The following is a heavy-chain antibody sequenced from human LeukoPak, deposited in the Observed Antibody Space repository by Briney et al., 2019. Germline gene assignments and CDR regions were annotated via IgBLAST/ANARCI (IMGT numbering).Heavy chain of an antibody. CDR1: GFTFSSYS. D-gene: IGHD3-22*01. CDR3: AKDGKMIVVLFGAFDI. V-gene: IGHV3-21*01. CDR2: ISSSSSYI. Sequence: GGSLRLSCAASGFTFSSYSMNWVRQAPGKGLEWVSSISSSSSYIYYADSVKGRFTISRDNAKNSLYLQMNSLRAEDTAVYYCAKDGKMIVVLFGAFDIWGQGTMVTVSS. J-gene: IGHJ3*02.